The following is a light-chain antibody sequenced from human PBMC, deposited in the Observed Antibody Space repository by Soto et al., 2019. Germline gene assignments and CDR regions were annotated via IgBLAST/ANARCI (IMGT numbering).Light chain of an antibody. CDR2: HAS. J-gene: IGKJ1*01. CDR1: QSVSSY. CDR3: QQRSNWSWT. Sequence: EIVLTQFPATLSLSPGERATLSCRASQSVSSYLAWYQQKPGQAPRLLIYHASYTATGVPVRFSGSGSGTDFTLTISSLEPEDFVVYYCQQRSNWSWTFGPGTKVDIK. V-gene: IGKV3-11*01.